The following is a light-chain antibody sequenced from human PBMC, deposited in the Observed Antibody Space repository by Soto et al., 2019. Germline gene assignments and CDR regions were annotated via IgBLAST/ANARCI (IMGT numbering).Light chain of an antibody. CDR2: AAS. J-gene: IGKJ1*01. CDR3: QQYETFSGT. Sequence: DIQMTQSPSSLSASVGDRVTITCRASQSISSYLNWYQQKPGKAPKLLIYAASSLQSGVPARFSGSGSGTEFALTISSLQPDGFATYYCQQYETFSGTFGPGTKVDI. V-gene: IGKV1-39*01. CDR1: QSISSY.